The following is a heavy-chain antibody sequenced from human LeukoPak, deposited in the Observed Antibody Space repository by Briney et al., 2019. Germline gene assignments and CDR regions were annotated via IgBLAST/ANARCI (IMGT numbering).Heavy chain of an antibody. CDR2: IYRSGST. Sequence: SGTLSLTCAVSGGSISSNNWWSWVRQPPGKGLEWIGEIYRSGSTNYNPSLKSRVTISVDKSKNQFSLKLSSVTAADTAVYYCARRATLSNAGFDYWGQGTLVTVSS. CDR1: GGSISSNNW. CDR3: ARRATLSNAGFDY. V-gene: IGHV4-4*02. J-gene: IGHJ4*02. D-gene: IGHD2-8*01.